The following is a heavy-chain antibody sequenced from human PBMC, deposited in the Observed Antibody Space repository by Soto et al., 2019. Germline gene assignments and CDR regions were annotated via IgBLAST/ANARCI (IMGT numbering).Heavy chain of an antibody. CDR1: GGSISSGDYY. V-gene: IGHV4-30-4*01. D-gene: IGHD5-18*01. CDR2: IYYSGST. CDR3: GSNPRRYSYGYFHY. Sequence: SQTLSLTCTVSGGSISSGDYYWSWIRQPPGKGLEWIGYIYYSGSTYYNPSLKSRVTISVDTSKNQFSLKLSSVTPADTAVHYCGSNPRRYSYGYFHYRGQRALVTVS. J-gene: IGHJ4*02.